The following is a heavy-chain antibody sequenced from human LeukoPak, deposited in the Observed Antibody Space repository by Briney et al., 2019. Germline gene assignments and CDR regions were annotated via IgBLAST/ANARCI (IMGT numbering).Heavy chain of an antibody. CDR3: AXXXXXXXXEXGYMXV. CDR2: IYTSGST. J-gene: IGHJ6*03. Sequence: SETLSLTCTVSGGSISSGSYYWSWIRQPAGKGLEWIGRIYTSGSTNYNPSLKSRVTISVDTSKNQFSLKLSSVTAADTAVYYCAXXXXXXXXEXGYMXVWGKGTTVXVSS. D-gene: IGHD3-10*01. V-gene: IGHV4-61*02. CDR1: GGSISSGSYY.